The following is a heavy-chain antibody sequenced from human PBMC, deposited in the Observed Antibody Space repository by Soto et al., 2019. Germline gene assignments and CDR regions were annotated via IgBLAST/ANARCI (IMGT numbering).Heavy chain of an antibody. CDR3: ARVQSWLQNRYYYYGMDV. J-gene: IGHJ6*02. CDR2: IIPILGIA. D-gene: IGHD5-12*01. Sequence: QVQLVQSGAEVKKPGSSVKVSCKASGGTFSSYTISWVRQAPGQGLEWMGRIIPILGIANYAQKFQGRVTINADXXTXTXXMELSSLRSEDTAVYYCARVQSWLQNRYYYYGMDVWGQGTTVTVSS. V-gene: IGHV1-69*02. CDR1: GGTFSSYT.